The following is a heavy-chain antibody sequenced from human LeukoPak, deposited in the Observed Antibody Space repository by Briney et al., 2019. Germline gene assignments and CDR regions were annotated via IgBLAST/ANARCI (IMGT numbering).Heavy chain of an antibody. CDR1: GFTFSSYA. J-gene: IGHJ4*02. CDR2: ISYDGSNK. Sequence: GGSLRLSCAASGFTFSSYAMHWVRQAPGKGLEWVAVISYDGSNKYYADSVKGRFTISRDNSKNTLYLQMNSLRAEDTAVYYCAKDHMSYDSSGYHYYFDYWGQGTLVTVSS. D-gene: IGHD3-22*01. CDR3: AKDHMSYDSSGYHYYFDY. V-gene: IGHV3-30-3*01.